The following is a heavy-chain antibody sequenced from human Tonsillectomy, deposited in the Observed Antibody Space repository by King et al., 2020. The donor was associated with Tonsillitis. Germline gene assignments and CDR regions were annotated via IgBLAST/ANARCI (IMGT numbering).Heavy chain of an antibody. J-gene: IGHJ5*02. D-gene: IGHD4-17*01. CDR1: GGSINRYY. Sequence: QLQESGPGLVKPSETLSLTCTVSGGSINRYYWSWIRQPPGKGLEGIGCISYTGSTNFNPSRKSRVTISVHTSKNQFSLKMTSVPAADTAGYYCARHSSAGYGDYTWFDTWGQGTLVTVSS. CDR3: ARHSSAGYGDYTWFDT. CDR2: ISYTGST. V-gene: IGHV4-59*08.